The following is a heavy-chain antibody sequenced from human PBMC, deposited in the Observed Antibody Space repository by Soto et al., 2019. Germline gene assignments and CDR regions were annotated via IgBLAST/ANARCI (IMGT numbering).Heavy chain of an antibody. V-gene: IGHV1-18*01. CDR3: ARGGGAYDV. Sequence: QVQLVQSGAEVKKPGATVKVSCKASGYIVTSFGINWVRQAPGQGLEWMGCISEYGDSNYSEKLQDRVSLTTDTYTNTAYMELRSLGSDDTGVYYCARGGGAYDVWGQGPKITVSS. CDR2: ISEYGDS. CDR1: GYIVTSFG. J-gene: IGHJ3*01.